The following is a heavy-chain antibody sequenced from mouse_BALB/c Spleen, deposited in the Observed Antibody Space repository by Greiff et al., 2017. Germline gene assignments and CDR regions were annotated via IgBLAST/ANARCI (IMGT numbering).Heavy chain of an antibody. CDR2: ISNGGGST. V-gene: IGHV5-12-2*01. J-gene: IGHJ1*01. CDR3: ARLDYGGYFDV. CDR1: GFTFSSYT. D-gene: IGHD1-1*01. Sequence: EVKLVESGGGLVQPGGSLKLSCAASGFTFSSYTMSWVRQTPEKRLEWVAYISNGGGSTYYPDTVKGRFTISRDNAKNTLYLQMSSLKSEDTAMYYCARLDYGGYFDVWGAGTTVTVSS.